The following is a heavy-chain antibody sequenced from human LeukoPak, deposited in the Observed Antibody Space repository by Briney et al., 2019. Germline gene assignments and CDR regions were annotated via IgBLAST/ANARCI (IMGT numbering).Heavy chain of an antibody. CDR2: INPNSGGT. J-gene: IGHJ6*03. V-gene: IGHV1-2*06. CDR3: ARSNWNYVSYYYYYMDV. Sequence: ASVKVSCKASGYTFTGYYMHWVRQAPGQGLEWMGRINPNSGGTNYAQKFQGRVTMTRDTSISTAYMELSRLRPDDTAVYYCARSNWNYVSYYYYYMDVWGKGTTVTVSS. CDR1: GYTFTGYY. D-gene: IGHD1-7*01.